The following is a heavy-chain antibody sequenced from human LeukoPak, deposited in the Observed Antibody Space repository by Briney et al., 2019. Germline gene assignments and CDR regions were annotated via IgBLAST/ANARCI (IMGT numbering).Heavy chain of an antibody. Sequence: GGSLRLSCAASGFTFSSYIMNWVRQAPGKGLEWVASISRNSTYIHYADSVKGRFTISRDNARNSLFLQMNSLRAEDTAIYYCAKEAASSTLVRGVTYYYYYGMDVWGQGTAVTVSS. V-gene: IGHV3-21*01. J-gene: IGHJ6*02. CDR3: AKEAASSTLVRGVTYYYYYGMDV. CDR2: ISRNSTYI. CDR1: GFTFSSYI. D-gene: IGHD3-10*01.